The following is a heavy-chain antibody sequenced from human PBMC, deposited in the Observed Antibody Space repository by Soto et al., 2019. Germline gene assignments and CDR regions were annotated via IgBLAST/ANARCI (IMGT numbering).Heavy chain of an antibody. V-gene: IGHV3-43*01. J-gene: IGHJ4*02. Sequence: GGSLRLSCAASGFTFDDYTMHWVRQAPGKGLEWVSLISWDGGSTYYADSAKGRFTISRDNSKNSLYLQMNSLRTEDTALYYCAKEAAAGIDYWGQGTLVTVSS. CDR1: GFTFDDYT. D-gene: IGHD6-13*01. CDR3: AKEAAAGIDY. CDR2: ISWDGGST.